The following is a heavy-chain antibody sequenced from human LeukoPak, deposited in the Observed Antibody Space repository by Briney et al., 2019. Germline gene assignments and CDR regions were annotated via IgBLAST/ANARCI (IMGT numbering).Heavy chain of an antibody. J-gene: IGHJ4*02. CDR3: ARGTVTTLFDY. CDR2: IYYSGST. Sequence: SQTLSLTCTVSGGSISSGDYYWSWIRQPPGKGLEWIGYIYYSGSTDYNPSLKSRVTMSVDTSKNQFSLKLRSVTAADTAVYYCARGTVTTLFDYWGQGTLVTVSS. D-gene: IGHD4-17*01. V-gene: IGHV4-30-4*01. CDR1: GGSISSGDYY.